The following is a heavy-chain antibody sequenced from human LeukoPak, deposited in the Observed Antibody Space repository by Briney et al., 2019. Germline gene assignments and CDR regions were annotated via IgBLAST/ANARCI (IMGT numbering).Heavy chain of an antibody. CDR2: INDDETST. D-gene: IGHD5-12*01. CDR1: GFSFSSSW. V-gene: IGHV3-74*01. CDR3: AEGGGYEAQYYYYYLDV. Sequence: SGGSLRLSCAASGFSFSSSWMHWVRQVPGKGLEWVSRINDDETSTTYAESVKGRFTISRDNAKNTLFLQMNSLRAEDTAVYYCAEGGGYEAQYYYYYLDVWGKGTTVTISS. J-gene: IGHJ6*03.